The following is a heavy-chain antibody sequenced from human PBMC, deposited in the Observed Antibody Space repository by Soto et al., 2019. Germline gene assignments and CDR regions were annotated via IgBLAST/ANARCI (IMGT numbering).Heavy chain of an antibody. Sequence: EVQLLESGGGLVQPGGSLRLSCAASGFTFSSYAMSWVRQAPGKGLEWVSAISGSGGSTYYADSVKGRFTISRGNSKNTLYLQVYNPGAADTVVYYCAKDQYGSAATYIYYWGKGTLVTVSS. D-gene: IGHD6-25*01. J-gene: IGHJ4*02. CDR3: AKDQYGSAATYIYY. V-gene: IGHV3-23*01. CDR1: GFTFSSYA. CDR2: ISGSGGST.